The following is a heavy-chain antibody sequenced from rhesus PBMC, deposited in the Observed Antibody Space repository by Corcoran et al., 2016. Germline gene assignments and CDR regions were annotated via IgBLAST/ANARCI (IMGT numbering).Heavy chain of an antibody. J-gene: IGHJ2*01. Sequence: QVKLQQWGEGLVKPSETLSLTCAVYGGSISGYYYWSWIRQAPGQGLEWIGDIDGNGGSSNYNPSLKDRVTISKDTSKNQFSLKLTSVTAADTAVYFCARSDSGSWKVHRSKIWFFDLWGLGTPITISS. CDR3: ARSDSGSWKVHRSKIWFFDL. CDR2: IDGNGGSS. D-gene: IGHD6-25*01. V-gene: IGHV4-73*01. CDR1: GGSISGYYY.